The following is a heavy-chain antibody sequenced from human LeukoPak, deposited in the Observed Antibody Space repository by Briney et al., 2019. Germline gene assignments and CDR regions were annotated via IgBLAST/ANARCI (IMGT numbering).Heavy chain of an antibody. Sequence: GGSLRLXCAASGFTFSSYEMNWVRQAPGKGLEWVSYISSSGSTIYYADSVKGRFTISRDNAKNSLYLQMNSLRAEDTAVYYCARDGFDGSPIGWGQGTLVTVSS. CDR2: ISSSGSTI. J-gene: IGHJ4*02. D-gene: IGHD3-9*01. CDR3: ARDGFDGSPIG. V-gene: IGHV3-48*03. CDR1: GFTFSSYE.